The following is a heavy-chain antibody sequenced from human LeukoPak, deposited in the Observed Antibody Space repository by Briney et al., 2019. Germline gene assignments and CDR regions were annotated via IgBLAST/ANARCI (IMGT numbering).Heavy chain of an antibody. CDR2: INPSGGST. D-gene: IGHD1-26*01. CDR1: GYTFTSSY. Sequence: ASVKVSCKASGYTFTSSYMHWVRQAPGQGLEWMGIINPSGGSTNYAQKFQGRVTMTRDTSTRTVYMELSSLRSEDTAVYYCARTPLAGGTGWLDPWGQGTLVTVSS. J-gene: IGHJ5*02. CDR3: ARTPLAGGTGWLDP. V-gene: IGHV1-46*03.